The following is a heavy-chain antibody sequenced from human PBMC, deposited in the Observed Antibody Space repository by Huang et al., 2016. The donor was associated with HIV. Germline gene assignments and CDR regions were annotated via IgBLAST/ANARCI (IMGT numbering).Heavy chain of an antibody. Sequence: QVQLVQSGAEVKKPGAAVMISCKASGFSILIYYIHWVRQAPGQGLGWRGIVNPSGGGADDAQKFKGRVTMTRDTSTRTLYMELSSLRSEDTAVYYCAREGITPSGTEVSGFDFWGQGTPVSVSS. J-gene: IGHJ5*01. CDR1: GFSILIYY. CDR2: VNPSGGGA. V-gene: IGHV1-46*03. D-gene: IGHD6-13*01. CDR3: AREGITPSGTEVSGFDF.